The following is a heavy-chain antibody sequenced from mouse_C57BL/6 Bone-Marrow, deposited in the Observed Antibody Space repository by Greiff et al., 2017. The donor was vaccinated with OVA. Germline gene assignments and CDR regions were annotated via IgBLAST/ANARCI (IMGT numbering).Heavy chain of an antibody. CDR3: AREDTTVVRDYYAMDY. V-gene: IGHV1-69*01. Sequence: VQLQQPGAELVMPGASVKLSCKASGYTFTSYWMHWVKQRPGQGLEWIGEIDPSDSYTNYNQKFKGKSTLTVDKSSSTAYMQLSSLTSEDSAVYYCAREDTTVVRDYYAMDYWGQGTSVTVSS. J-gene: IGHJ4*01. CDR1: GYTFTSYW. CDR2: IDPSDSYT. D-gene: IGHD1-1*01.